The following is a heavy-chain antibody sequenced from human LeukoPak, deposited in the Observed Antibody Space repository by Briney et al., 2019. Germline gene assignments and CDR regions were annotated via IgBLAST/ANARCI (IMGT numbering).Heavy chain of an antibody. CDR3: ARGGLELHYYYYYMDV. J-gene: IGHJ6*03. D-gene: IGHD1-7*01. CDR2: IIPIFGTA. Sequence: SVKVSCKASGGTFSSYAISWVRQAPGQGLEWMGGIIPIFGTANYAQKFQGRVTITTDESTSTAYMELSSLRSEDTAVYYCARGGLELHYYYYYMDVWGKGTTVTVSS. CDR1: GGTFSSYA. V-gene: IGHV1-69*05.